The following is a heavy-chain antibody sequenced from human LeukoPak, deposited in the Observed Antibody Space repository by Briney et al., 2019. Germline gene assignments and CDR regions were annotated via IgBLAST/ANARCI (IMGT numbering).Heavy chain of an antibody. V-gene: IGHV4-39*07. CDR3: ARVFDS. CDR1: GGSVYTSDYY. CDR2: IFYTGKT. Sequence: PSETLSLTCTVSGGSVYTSDYYWGWVRQPPGKGPEWIGDIFYTGKTNYNPSLKSRVSISIDTSKNQFSLKLTSVTAAGTAVYYCARVFDSRGQGTLVTVSS. J-gene: IGHJ4*02.